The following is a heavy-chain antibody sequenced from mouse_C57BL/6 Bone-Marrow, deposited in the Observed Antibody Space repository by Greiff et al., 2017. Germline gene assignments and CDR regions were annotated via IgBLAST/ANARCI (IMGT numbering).Heavy chain of an antibody. CDR1: GFTFSDYG. CDR3: ARQGQLRRTWFAY. Sequence: EVQGVESGGGLVQPGGSLKLSCAASGFTFSDYGMAWVRQAPRKGPEWVAFISNLAYSIYYADTVTGRFTISRENAKNTLYLEMSSLRSEDTAMYYCARQGQLRRTWFAYWGQGTLVTVSA. D-gene: IGHD3-2*02. J-gene: IGHJ3*01. V-gene: IGHV5-15*01. CDR2: ISNLAYSI.